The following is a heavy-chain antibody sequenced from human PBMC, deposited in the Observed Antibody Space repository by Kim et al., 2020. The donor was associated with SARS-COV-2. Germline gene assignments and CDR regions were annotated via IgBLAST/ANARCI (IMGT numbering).Heavy chain of an antibody. J-gene: IGHJ5*02. CDR2: INTNIGNP. CDR3: ARDGGYCSGGSCNGPNWFDP. V-gene: IGHV7-4-1*02. D-gene: IGHD2-15*01. Sequence: ASVKVSCKASGYTFTKYAMNWVRQAPGEGLEWMGWINTNIGNPTYAQGFTGRFVFSLDTSVSTAYLQISSLKAEDTAVYYCARDGGYCSGGSCNGPNWFDPWGQGTLVTVSS. CDR1: GYTFTKYA.